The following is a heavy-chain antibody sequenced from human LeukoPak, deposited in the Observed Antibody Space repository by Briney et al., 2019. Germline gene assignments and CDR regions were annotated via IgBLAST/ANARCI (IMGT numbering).Heavy chain of an antibody. CDR3: ARHIPSGYYYDSSGYSDAFNI. CDR2: IYYSGST. D-gene: IGHD3-22*01. CDR1: GGSISSSSYY. J-gene: IGHJ3*02. Sequence: PSETLSLTCTVSGGSISSSSYYWGWIRQPPGKGLECIGSIYYSGSTYYNPSLKSRVTISVDTSKNQFSLELSSVTAADTAVYYCARHIPSGYYYDSSGYSDAFNIWGQGTMVTVSS. V-gene: IGHV4-39*01.